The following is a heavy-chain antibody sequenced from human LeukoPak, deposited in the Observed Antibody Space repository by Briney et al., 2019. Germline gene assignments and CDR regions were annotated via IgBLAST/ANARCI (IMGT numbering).Heavy chain of an antibody. Sequence: ASVKVSCKASGYTFTSYYMHWVRQAPGQGLEWMGIINPSGGSTSYAQKFQGRVTMTRDTSTSTVYMELSSLRSEDTAVYYCARDLRIPSIAVAGQFHYYGMDVWGQGTTVTVSS. D-gene: IGHD6-19*01. CDR3: ARDLRIPSIAVAGQFHYYGMDV. V-gene: IGHV1-46*01. J-gene: IGHJ6*02. CDR2: INPSGGST. CDR1: GYTFTSYY.